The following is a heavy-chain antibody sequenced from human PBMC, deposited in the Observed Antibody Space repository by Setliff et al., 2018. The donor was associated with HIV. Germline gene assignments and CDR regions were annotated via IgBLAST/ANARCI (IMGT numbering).Heavy chain of an antibody. D-gene: IGHD2-15*01. V-gene: IGHV3-11*04. CDR3: AKMTPSYYFYMDA. Sequence: GGSLRLSCAASGFTFSDYYMSWIRQAPGKGLEWVSFISTSGSPIYYADSVKGRFTISRDNAKNSLYLQMHSLRAEDTAIYYCAKMTPSYYFYMDAWGNGTMVTVSS. CDR1: GFTFSDYY. CDR2: ISTSGSPI. J-gene: IGHJ6*03.